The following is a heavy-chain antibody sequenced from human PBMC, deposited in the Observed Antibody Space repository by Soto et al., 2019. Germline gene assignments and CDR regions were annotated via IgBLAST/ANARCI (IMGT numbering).Heavy chain of an antibody. CDR3: ARQLAYCGGDCFTEPVDY. CDR1: GYTFTGYY. Sequence: QAQLVQSGAEVKKPGASVKVSCEASGYTFTGYYMHWVRQAPGQGLEWMGWINPNSGDTKYAQKFRGRVTMTRDTSITTAYMELKMLTDDDTDVYYCARQLAYCGGDCFTEPVDYWGQGTLVTVSS. V-gene: IGHV1-2*02. D-gene: IGHD2-21*02. J-gene: IGHJ4*02. CDR2: INPNSGDT.